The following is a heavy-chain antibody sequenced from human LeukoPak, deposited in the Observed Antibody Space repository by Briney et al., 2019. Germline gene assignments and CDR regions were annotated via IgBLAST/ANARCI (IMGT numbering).Heavy chain of an antibody. CDR1: GFTFSSYS. CDR2: ISSSSSTI. Sequence: GGSLRLSCAASGFTFSSYSMNWVRQAPGKGLEWVSYISSSSSTIYYADSVKGRFTISRDNVKNSLSLQMNGLRAEDTALYYCVKDRKSRDLDSLDIWGQGTMVTVSS. V-gene: IGHV3-48*04. CDR3: VKDRKSRDLDSLDI. D-gene: IGHD5-24*01. J-gene: IGHJ3*02.